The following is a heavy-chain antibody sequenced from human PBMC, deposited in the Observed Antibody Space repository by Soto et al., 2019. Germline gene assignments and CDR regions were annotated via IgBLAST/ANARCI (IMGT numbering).Heavy chain of an antibody. CDR2: IYYSGST. J-gene: IGHJ4*02. CDR3: ASILSDDYGDYVGDY. V-gene: IGHV4-59*01. CDR1: GGSISSYY. D-gene: IGHD4-17*01. Sequence: PSETLSLTCTVSGGSISSYYWSWIRQPPGKGLEWIGYIYYSGSTNYNPSLKSRVAISVDTSKNQFSLKLSSVTAADTAVYYCASILSDDYGDYVGDYWGQGTLVTVSS.